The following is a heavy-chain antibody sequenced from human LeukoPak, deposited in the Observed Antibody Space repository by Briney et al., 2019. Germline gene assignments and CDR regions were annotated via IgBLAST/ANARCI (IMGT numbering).Heavy chain of an antibody. CDR2: ISGSGSSI. CDR3: AKGTGASAWLADY. Sequence: GGSLRLSCAASGFIFNAHSINWVRQAPGKGLEWVSYISGSGSSIDYADSVGGRFTIYRDSAKNSVYLQMNNLRAEDTAVYYCAKGTGASAWLADYWGQGTLVTVSS. D-gene: IGHD6-19*01. CDR1: GFIFNAHS. J-gene: IGHJ4*02. V-gene: IGHV3-48*01.